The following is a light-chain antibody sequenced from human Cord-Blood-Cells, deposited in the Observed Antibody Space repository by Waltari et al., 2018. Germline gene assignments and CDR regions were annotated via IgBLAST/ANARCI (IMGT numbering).Light chain of an antibody. Sequence: SYVLPQPPSVSVAPGKTARITSGGNNIGSKSVHWYQQKPGQAPVLVIYYDSDRPSGIPERFSGSNSGNTATLTISRVEAGDEADYYCQVWDSSSDHWVFGGGTKLTVL. V-gene: IGLV3-21*04. CDR1: NIGSKS. CDR2: YDS. J-gene: IGLJ3*02. CDR3: QVWDSSSDHWV.